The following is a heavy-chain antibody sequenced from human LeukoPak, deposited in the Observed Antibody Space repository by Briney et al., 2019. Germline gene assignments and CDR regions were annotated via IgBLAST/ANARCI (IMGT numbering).Heavy chain of an antibody. V-gene: IGHV4-4*07. CDR3: ARDLGDRYNRDWFDP. CDR2: LYTSGSI. D-gene: IGHD5-24*01. CDR1: GASISRYY. J-gene: IGHJ5*02. Sequence: SETLSLTCSVSGASISRYYWNWIRQPAGKRLEWIGRLYTSGSIYYNPSLRSRVTISLDKSKNQFYLRLSSVTAADTAVYYCARDLGDRYNRDWFDPWGQGTLVTVSS.